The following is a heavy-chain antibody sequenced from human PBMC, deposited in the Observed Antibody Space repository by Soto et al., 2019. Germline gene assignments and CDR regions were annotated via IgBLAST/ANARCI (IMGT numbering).Heavy chain of an antibody. CDR3: ARAGGGYYDSSGYSQYFDY. D-gene: IGHD3-22*01. CDR2: IYHSGST. CDR1: GGSISSSNW. J-gene: IGHJ4*02. V-gene: IGHV4-4*02. Sequence: PLETLSLAYAVSGGSISSSNWWSWVRQPPGKGLEWIGEIYHSGSTNYNPSLKSRVTISVDKSKNQFYLKMSSVTAADTAVYYCARAGGGYYDSSGYSQYFDYWGQGTLVT.